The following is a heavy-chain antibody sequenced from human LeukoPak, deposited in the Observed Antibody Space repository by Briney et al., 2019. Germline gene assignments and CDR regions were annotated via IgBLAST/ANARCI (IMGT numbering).Heavy chain of an antibody. Sequence: GESLRLSCAASGFTLSNFGMHWARQPPGEGLEWVSFIRDGGRQIFYADAVQDRFTISRDDSKNTLFLQLNSLRPEDTAIYYCANSEGGSDIWRGPWGQGTLVTVSS. CDR1: GFTLSNFG. CDR2: IRDGGRQI. D-gene: IGHD1-26*01. J-gene: IGHJ5*02. V-gene: IGHV3-30*02. CDR3: ANSEGGSDIWRGP.